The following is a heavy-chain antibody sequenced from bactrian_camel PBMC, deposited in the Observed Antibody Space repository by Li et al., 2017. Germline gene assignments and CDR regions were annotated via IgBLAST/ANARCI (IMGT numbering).Heavy chain of an antibody. CDR1: GFTFSTSP. Sequence: DVQLVESGGGLVQPGGSLRLSCATSGFTFSTSPMTWVRQTPGKGLEWVGSVDDGRTRYSDSVKGRATISRDNGLNTLWLKLTNLQLEDTAMYFCATDPVLYWTAAFNYWGQGTQVTVS. V-gene: IGHV3S44*01. J-gene: IGHJ4*01. CDR2: VDDGRT. D-gene: IGHD1*01. CDR3: ATDPVLYWTAAFNY.